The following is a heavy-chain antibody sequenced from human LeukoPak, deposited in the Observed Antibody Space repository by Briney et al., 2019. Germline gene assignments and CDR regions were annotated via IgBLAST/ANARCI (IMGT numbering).Heavy chain of an antibody. J-gene: IGHJ5*02. Sequence: SETLSLTCAVYGGSFSGYYWSWIRQPPGKGLEWIGEINHSGSTNYNPSLKSRVTISVDTSKNQFSLKLSSVTAADTAVYYCARLVLVYAHENWFDPWGQGTLVTVSS. CDR2: INHSGST. CDR1: GGSFSGYY. D-gene: IGHD2-8*01. V-gene: IGHV4-34*01. CDR3: ARLVLVYAHENWFDP.